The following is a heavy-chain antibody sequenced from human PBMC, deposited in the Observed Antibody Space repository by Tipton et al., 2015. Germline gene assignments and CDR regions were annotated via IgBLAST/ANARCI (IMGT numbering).Heavy chain of an antibody. Sequence: TLSLTCIVSGGSVSGSHWYWFRQPAGRGLEWIGGVSTSGNTNYNSSLKSRLTTSVDRSKNQFSLRLTSVTAADTAMYYCARDAGIVAAPSRYFQYWGQGTLVTVSS. CDR2: VSTSGNT. D-gene: IGHD2-15*01. J-gene: IGHJ1*01. CDR1: GGSVSGSH. CDR3: ARDAGIVAAPSRYFQY. V-gene: IGHV4-4*07.